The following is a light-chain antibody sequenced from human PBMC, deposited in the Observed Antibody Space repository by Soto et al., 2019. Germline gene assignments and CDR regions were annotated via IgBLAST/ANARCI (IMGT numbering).Light chain of an antibody. CDR1: QSVSSSY. CDR2: GAS. V-gene: IGKV3-20*01. CDR3: QQYGSSRT. J-gene: IGKJ1*01. Sequence: EVVLTQSTSTLSFSPGERSTLSFVASQSVSSSYLAWYQQKPGQAPRLLIYGASSRATGIPDRFSGSGSGTDFTLTISRLEPEDFAVYYCQQYGSSRTFGQGTNV.